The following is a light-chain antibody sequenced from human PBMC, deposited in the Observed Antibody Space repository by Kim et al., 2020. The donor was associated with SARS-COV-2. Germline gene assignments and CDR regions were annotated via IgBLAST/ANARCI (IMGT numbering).Light chain of an antibody. CDR1: NNDIGGYNY. J-gene: IGLJ2*01. CDR2: DVS. CDR3: GSYTSGATII. V-gene: IGLV2-14*03. Sequence: GQSITISCSGSNNDIGGYNYVTWYQQHPGKAPKLMIYDVSSRPSGVSHRFSGSKSGNTASLTISGLQADDEADYYCGSYTSGATIIFGGGTKVTVL.